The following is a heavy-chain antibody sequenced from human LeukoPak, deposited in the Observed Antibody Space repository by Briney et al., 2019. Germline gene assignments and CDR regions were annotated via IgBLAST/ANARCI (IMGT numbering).Heavy chain of an antibody. V-gene: IGHV3-21*04. J-gene: IGHJ5*02. CDR1: GFIFSSYS. CDR3: AKDSSPGTKGSNWFDP. D-gene: IGHD1-1*01. CDR2: ISSSSSYI. Sequence: GGSLRLSCAASGFIFSSYSMSWVRQAPGKGLEWVSSISSSSSYIYYADSVRGRFTISRDNSKNTLYLQMNSLRAEDTAVYYCAKDSSPGTKGSNWFDPWGQGTLVTVSS.